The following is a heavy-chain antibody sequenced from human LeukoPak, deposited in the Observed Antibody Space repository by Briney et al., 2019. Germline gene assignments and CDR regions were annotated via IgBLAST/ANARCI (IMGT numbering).Heavy chain of an antibody. J-gene: IGHJ3*02. CDR2: ISFSGSTI. CDR3: ARGYSSYYPDAFDI. Sequence: PGGSLRLSCVASGFTFSSYEMNWVRQAPGRGLEWISYISFSGSTIYYADSVKGRFTISRDNAKNSLYLQMNSLRAEDTAVYYCARGYSSYYPDAFDIWGQGPMVTVSS. CDR1: GFTFSSYE. D-gene: IGHD5-12*01. V-gene: IGHV3-48*03.